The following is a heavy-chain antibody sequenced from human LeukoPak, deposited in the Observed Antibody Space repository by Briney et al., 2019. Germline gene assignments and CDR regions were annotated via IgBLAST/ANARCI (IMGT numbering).Heavy chain of an antibody. J-gene: IGHJ6*03. CDR2: IYSDNT. CDR3: ARCEVRSQWRGRHYYYMDV. D-gene: IGHD6-19*01. Sequence: PGGSLRLSCTVSGFTVSSNSMSWVRQAPGKGLEWVSFIYSDNTHYSDSVKGRFTISRDNSKNTLYLQMNSLRAEDTAVYYCARCEVRSQWRGRHYYYMDVWGKGATVTISS. CDR1: GFTVSSNS. V-gene: IGHV3-53*01.